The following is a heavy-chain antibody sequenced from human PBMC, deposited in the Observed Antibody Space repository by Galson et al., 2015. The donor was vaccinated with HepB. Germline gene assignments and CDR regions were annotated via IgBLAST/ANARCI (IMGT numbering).Heavy chain of an antibody. D-gene: IGHD5-12*01. CDR2: INQGGSDK. CDR1: GFTFSTYW. CDR3: ARDSYRKFDY. J-gene: IGHJ4*02. V-gene: IGHV3-7*01. Sequence: SLRLSCAASGFTFSTYWMSWVRHAPGKGLEWVATINQGGSDKFYVASVRGRFTISRDNAKNSLYLQMNSLRGEDTAVYYCARDSYRKFDYWGQGTLVTVSS.